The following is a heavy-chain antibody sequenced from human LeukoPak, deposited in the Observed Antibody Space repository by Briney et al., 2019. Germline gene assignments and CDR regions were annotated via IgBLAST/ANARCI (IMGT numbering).Heavy chain of an antibody. D-gene: IGHD3-10*01. Sequence: GGSLRLSCAASGFTFSSHGMSWVRQAPGKGLEWVSTISGSGDNTYYADSVKGRFTISRDNSKNTLYLQMNSLRAEDTAVYYCARVTYGSGTYGALDYWGQGTLVTVSS. J-gene: IGHJ4*02. CDR1: GFTFSSHG. CDR2: ISGSGDNT. V-gene: IGHV3-23*01. CDR3: ARVTYGSGTYGALDY.